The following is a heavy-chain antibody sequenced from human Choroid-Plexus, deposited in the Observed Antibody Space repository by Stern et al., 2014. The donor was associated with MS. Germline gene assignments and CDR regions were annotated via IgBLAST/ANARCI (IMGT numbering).Heavy chain of an antibody. CDR2: VSYDGSNK. V-gene: IGHV3-30*18. Sequence: ELLVESGGGVVQPGRPLRLSCVASGFTLGSCAMHWVRQAPGKGLEWVAGVSYDGSNKYYADSVKGRFTISRDNSQNTLYMQMSSLRPEDTAVYYCAKDRQYLTYFFDHWGQGSLVTVSS. J-gene: IGHJ5*02. D-gene: IGHD2/OR15-2a*01. CDR3: AKDRQYLTYFFDH. CDR1: GFTLGSCA.